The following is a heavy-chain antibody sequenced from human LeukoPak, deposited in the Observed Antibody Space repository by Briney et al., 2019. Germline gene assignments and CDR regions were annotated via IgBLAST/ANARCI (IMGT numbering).Heavy chain of an antibody. V-gene: IGHV6-1*01. J-gene: IGHJ3*02. Sequence: SQTLSLTCAISGDSFSSNSAAWNWIRQSPSRGLGWLGRTYYRSKWYNDYAVSVKSRITINPDTSKNQFPLQLNSVTPEDTAVYYCAREEVAPHAFDIWGQGTMVTVSS. CDR2: TYYRSKWYN. CDR1: GDSFSSNSAA. D-gene: IGHD2-15*01. CDR3: AREEVAPHAFDI.